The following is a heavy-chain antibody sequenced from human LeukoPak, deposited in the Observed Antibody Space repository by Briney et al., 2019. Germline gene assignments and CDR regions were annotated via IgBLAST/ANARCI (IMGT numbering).Heavy chain of an antibody. J-gene: IGHJ4*02. CDR2: ISDYNGNT. Sequence: GASVKVSCKASGYTFTSYGISWVRQAPGQGLEWMGWISDYNGNTNYAQKLQGRVTMTTDTSTSTAYMELRSLRSDDTAVYYCARHETQLWFGELLPDFDYWGQGTLVTVSS. D-gene: IGHD3-10*01. CDR3: ARHETQLWFGELLPDFDY. V-gene: IGHV1-18*01. CDR1: GYTFTSYG.